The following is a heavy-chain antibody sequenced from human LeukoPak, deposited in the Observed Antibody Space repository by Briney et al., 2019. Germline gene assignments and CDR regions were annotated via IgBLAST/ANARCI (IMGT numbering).Heavy chain of an antibody. CDR3: ARGGKYRAAAGPSY. V-gene: IGHV3-66*01. Sequence: GGSLRLSCAASGFTVSSNYMSWVRQAPGKGLEWVSVIYSGGSTYYADSVKGRFTISRDNAKNSLYLQMNSLRAEDTAVYYCARGGKYRAAAGPSYWGQGTLVTVSS. CDR1: GFTVSSNY. CDR2: IYSGGST. J-gene: IGHJ4*02. D-gene: IGHD6-13*01.